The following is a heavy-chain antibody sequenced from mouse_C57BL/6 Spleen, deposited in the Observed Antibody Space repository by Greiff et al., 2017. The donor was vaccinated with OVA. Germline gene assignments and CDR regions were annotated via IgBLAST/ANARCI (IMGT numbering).Heavy chain of an antibody. CDR1: GYAFTNYL. CDR3: ARSSYYDYDHYYAMDY. J-gene: IGHJ4*01. Sequence: QVQLQQSGAELVRPGTSVKVSCKASGYAFTNYLIEWVKQRPGQGLEWIGVINPGSGGTNYNEKFKGKATLTADKSSSTAYMQLSSLTSEDSAVYFCARSSYYDYDHYYAMDYWGQGTSVTVSS. V-gene: IGHV1-54*01. CDR2: INPGSGGT. D-gene: IGHD2-4*01.